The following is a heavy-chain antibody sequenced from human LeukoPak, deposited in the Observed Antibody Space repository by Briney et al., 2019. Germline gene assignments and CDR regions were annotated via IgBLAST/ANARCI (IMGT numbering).Heavy chain of an antibody. CDR2: INPSGGST. V-gene: IGHV1-46*03. J-gene: IGHJ4*02. CDR3: ARDFKFSHYY. Sequence: ASVKVSCKASGYTFTRYYMRWVRQAPGQGLQWMGIINPSGGSTSYAQKFQGRVTMTRDTSTSTVYLELSSLRSEDAAVYYCARDFKFSHYYWGQGTLVTVSS. CDR1: GYTFTRYY.